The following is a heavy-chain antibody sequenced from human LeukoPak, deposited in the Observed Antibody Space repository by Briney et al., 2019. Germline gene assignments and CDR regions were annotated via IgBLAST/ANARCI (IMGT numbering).Heavy chain of an antibody. V-gene: IGHV3-23*01. CDR1: GITLSNYG. CDR3: AKRGVVIRVILVGFHKEAYYFES. Sequence: GGSLRLSCAVSGITLSNYGMSWIRQAPGKGLEWVTGISGSGGSTYYADSVKGRFTISRHNPKNTLYLQMNSLRAEDTAVYFCAKRGVVIRVILVGFHKEAYYFESWGQGALVTVSS. D-gene: IGHD3/OR15-3a*01. CDR2: ISGSGGST. J-gene: IGHJ4*02.